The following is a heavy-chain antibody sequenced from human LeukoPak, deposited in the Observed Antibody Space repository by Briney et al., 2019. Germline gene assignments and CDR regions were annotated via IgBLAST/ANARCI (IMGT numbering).Heavy chain of an antibody. J-gene: IGHJ4*02. D-gene: IGHD6-13*01. CDR3: ARHEGSGWCFDY. V-gene: IGHV4-39*01. CDR1: GGSISSSSYY. CDR2: IYYSGST. Sequence: KPSETLSLTCTVSGGSISSSSYYWGWIRQPPGKGLEWIGSIYYSGSTSYNPSLKSRVTISVDTSKNQFSLKLSSVTATGTAVYYCARHEGSGWCFDYWGKGTLVTVSS.